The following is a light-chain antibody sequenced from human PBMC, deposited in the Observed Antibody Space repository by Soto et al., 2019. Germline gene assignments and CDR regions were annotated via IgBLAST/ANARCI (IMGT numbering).Light chain of an antibody. CDR3: GTWDNSLNAV. J-gene: IGLJ2*01. CDR1: SFNIGSNY. CDR2: AND. V-gene: IGLV1-51*01. Sequence: QSVLTQPPSVSAAPGQKASISCSGSSFNIGSNYVSWYQQLPGTAPKVLIYANDKRPSGIPDRFSGSKSGTSATLGISGLQTGDEAEYYCGTWDNSLNAVFGGGTKLTVL.